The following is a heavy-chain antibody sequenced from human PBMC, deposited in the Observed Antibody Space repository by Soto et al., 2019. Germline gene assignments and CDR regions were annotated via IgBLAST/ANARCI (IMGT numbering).Heavy chain of an antibody. CDR3: AAGGGLPRYY. V-gene: IGHV4-30-2*01. CDR1: GGSISSGGYS. D-gene: IGHD5-12*01. J-gene: IGHJ4*02. Sequence: QLQLQESGSGLVKPSQTLSLTCAVSGGSISSGGYSWSWIRQPPGKGLEWIGYIYHSGSTYYNPALKTRVPISVDRSTNQFSLKLSSVTAADTAVYYCAAGGGLPRYYWGQGTLVTVSS. CDR2: IYHSGST.